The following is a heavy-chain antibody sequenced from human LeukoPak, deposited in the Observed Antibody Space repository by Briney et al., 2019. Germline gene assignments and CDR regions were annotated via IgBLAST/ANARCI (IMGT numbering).Heavy chain of an antibody. CDR2: ITGSGAST. D-gene: IGHD2-21*02. CDR3: ARKSVAAIPPLY. V-gene: IGHV3-23*01. CDR1: GFTFSSYA. Sequence: PGGSLRLSCAASGFTFSSYAMSWVRQAPGKGLEWVSGITGSGASTYYADSVKGRFTISRDDSKNTLYLQMNSLRAEDTATYYCARKSVAAIPPLYWGQGTLVTVSS. J-gene: IGHJ4*02.